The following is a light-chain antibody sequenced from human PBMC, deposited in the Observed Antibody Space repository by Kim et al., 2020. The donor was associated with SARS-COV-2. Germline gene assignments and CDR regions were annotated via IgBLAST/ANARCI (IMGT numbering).Light chain of an antibody. CDR2: GAS. V-gene: IGKV3-20*01. CDR3: QQYSSPPAA. CDR1: QSVSSNY. Sequence: EIVLTQSPGTLSLAPGERATLSCRASQSVSSNYLAWYQQKPGQAPRLLISGASSRATGIPDRFSGSGSGTDFTLTITRLEPADFAVYYCQQYSSPPAAFGPGTKVDIK. J-gene: IGKJ3*01.